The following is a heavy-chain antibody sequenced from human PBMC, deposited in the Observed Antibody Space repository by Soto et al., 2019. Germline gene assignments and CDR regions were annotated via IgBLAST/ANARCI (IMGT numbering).Heavy chain of an antibody. CDR3: AKGPSITGTRPIPFAFDI. Sequence: PGGSLRLSCAASGFTFSSYGMHWVRQAPGKGLEWVAVISYDGSNKYYADSVKGRFTISRDNSKNTLYLQMNSLRAEDTAVYYCAKGPSITGTRPIPFAFDIWGQGTMVTVSS. CDR1: GFTFSSYG. D-gene: IGHD1-7*01. V-gene: IGHV3-30*18. J-gene: IGHJ3*02. CDR2: ISYDGSNK.